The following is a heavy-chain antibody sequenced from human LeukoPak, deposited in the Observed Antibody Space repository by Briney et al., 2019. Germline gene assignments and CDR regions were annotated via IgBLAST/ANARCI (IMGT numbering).Heavy chain of an antibody. D-gene: IGHD3-22*01. CDR3: TRGGDYEGPNYFDY. Sequence: VASVKVSCKASGYAFTTYYISWVRQAPGQGLEWMGWISAYNGNTNYAQKFQGRVTMTTDTSTSTAYMELSSLRSDDTAVYYCTRGGDYEGPNYFDYWGQGTLVTVSS. CDR2: ISAYNGNT. J-gene: IGHJ4*02. V-gene: IGHV1-18*01. CDR1: GYAFTTYY.